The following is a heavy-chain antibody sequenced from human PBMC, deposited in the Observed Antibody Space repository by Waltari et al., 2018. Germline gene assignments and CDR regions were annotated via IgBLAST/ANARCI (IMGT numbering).Heavy chain of an antibody. CDR3: TRGLFGRSWTPYY. Sequence: QVQLQESGPGLVRPSATLSLTCPVSGASVSDYYWNWIRLPPGKGLEWIGTIYVSGATYYNPSLKSRLTMLMDTSKNQFSLILESVTAADRGLYYCTRGLFGRSWTPYYWGQGTLVTVSS. D-gene: IGHD3-10*01. J-gene: IGHJ4*02. CDR1: GASVSDYY. V-gene: IGHV4-59*02. CDR2: IYVSGAT.